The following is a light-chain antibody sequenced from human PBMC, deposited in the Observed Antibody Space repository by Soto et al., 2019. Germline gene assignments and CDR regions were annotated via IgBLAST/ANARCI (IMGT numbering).Light chain of an antibody. CDR2: HAS. CDR1: EIVDSY. Sequence: ETVLTQSPATLSLSPGETATLSCRASEIVDSYLAWHQQKPGQAPRLLIYHASNRATGIPARFSGGGSGTAFPPTSSSLEHEDSAVYYCQQRRIWPPLTFGRGTRLEI. V-gene: IGKV3-11*01. J-gene: IGKJ4*02. CDR3: QQRRIWPPLT.